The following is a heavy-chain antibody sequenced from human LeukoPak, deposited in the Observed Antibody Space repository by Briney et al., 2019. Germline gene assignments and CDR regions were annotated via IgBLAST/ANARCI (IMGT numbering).Heavy chain of an antibody. D-gene: IGHD6-13*01. CDR2: ISGSGGST. Sequence: GGSLRLSCAASGFTFSSYEMNWVRQAPGKGLEWVSAISGSGGSTYYADSVKGRFTISRDNSKNTLYLQMNSLRAEDTAVYYCAKSMAAAGTGFDYWGQGTLVTVSS. CDR3: AKSMAAAGTGFDY. J-gene: IGHJ4*02. V-gene: IGHV3-23*01. CDR1: GFTFSSYE.